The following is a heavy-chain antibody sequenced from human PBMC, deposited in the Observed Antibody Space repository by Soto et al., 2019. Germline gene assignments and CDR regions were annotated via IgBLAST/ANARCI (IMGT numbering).Heavy chain of an antibody. CDR1: GGTFSSYA. CDR2: FIPIFGTT. Sequence: QVHLVQSGAEVQKPGSSVKVSCKASGGTFSSYAISWVRQAPGQGLEWMGGFIPIFGTTNYAQKFQGRVTITADESTSTAYMELSSLRSEDTAVYYCTRDRGRRYNDGRGYYYSAYWGQGTLVTASS. CDR3: TRDRGRRYNDGRGYYYSAY. J-gene: IGHJ4*02. D-gene: IGHD3-22*01. V-gene: IGHV1-69*01.